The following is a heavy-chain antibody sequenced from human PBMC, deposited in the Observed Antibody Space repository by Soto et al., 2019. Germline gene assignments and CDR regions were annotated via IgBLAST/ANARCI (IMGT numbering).Heavy chain of an antibody. V-gene: IGHV3-7*01. Sequence: GGSQRLSCAASGFTFSSYGMHWVRQAPGKGLEWVANIKQDGSEKYYVDSVKGRFTISRDNAKNSLYLQMNSLRAEDTAVYYCARDQLDIVATIGDAFDIWGQGTMVTVSS. CDR1: GFTFSSYG. CDR3: ARDQLDIVATIGDAFDI. CDR2: IKQDGSEK. J-gene: IGHJ3*02. D-gene: IGHD5-12*01.